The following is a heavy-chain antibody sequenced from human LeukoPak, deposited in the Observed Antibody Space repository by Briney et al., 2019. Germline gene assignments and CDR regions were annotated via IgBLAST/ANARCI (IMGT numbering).Heavy chain of an antibody. D-gene: IGHD6-19*01. Sequence: PSETLSLTCTLSGGSISNYCWSCIRQPAGKGLEWIGRICNSGSTNYNPSLKSRVTMSVDTSKNQFSLKLTSVTAADTAVYYCAEGGQWLRVWGQGTLVTVSS. CDR2: ICNSGST. CDR1: GGSISNYC. J-gene: IGHJ4*02. V-gene: IGHV4-4*07. CDR3: AEGGQWLRV.